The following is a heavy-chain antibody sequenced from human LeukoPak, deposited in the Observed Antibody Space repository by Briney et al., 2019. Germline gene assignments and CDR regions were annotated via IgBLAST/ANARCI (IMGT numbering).Heavy chain of an antibody. CDR1: GFTFSDYG. CDR3: AKDSLYYFYGMDV. Sequence: GGSLRLSCAASGFTFSDYGMHWVRQAPGKGLEWVAVISYDGSNKYYADSVKGRFTISRDNSKNTLYLQMNSLRAEDTAIYYCAKDSLYYFYGMDVWGQGTTVTVSS. CDR2: ISYDGSNK. V-gene: IGHV3-30*18. J-gene: IGHJ6*02.